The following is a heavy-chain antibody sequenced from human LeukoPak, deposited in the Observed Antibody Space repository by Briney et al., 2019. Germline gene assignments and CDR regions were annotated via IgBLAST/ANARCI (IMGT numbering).Heavy chain of an antibody. CDR1: GFTFSSYG. D-gene: IGHD6-19*01. Sequence: GGSLRLSCAASGFTFSSYGMNWVRQAPGKGLEWVSSISSSSSYIYYADSVKGRFTISRDNAKNSLYLQMNSLRAEDTAVYYCARGRSSGWRFDYWGQGTLVTVSS. J-gene: IGHJ4*02. CDR2: ISSSSSYI. V-gene: IGHV3-21*01. CDR3: ARGRSSGWRFDY.